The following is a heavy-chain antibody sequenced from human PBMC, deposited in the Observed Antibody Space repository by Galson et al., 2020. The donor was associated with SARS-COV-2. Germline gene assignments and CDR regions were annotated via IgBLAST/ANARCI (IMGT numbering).Heavy chain of an antibody. CDR1: GFTVSSNY. J-gene: IGHJ6*02. V-gene: IGHV3-66*01. CDR2: IYRVGST. Sequence: TGGSLRLSCAASGFTVSSNYMSWVRQAPGKGLEWVSVIYRVGSTYYADSVKGRFTISRDNSKNTLYLQMNSLRAEDTAVYYCARDQWLLDNIYYYGMDVWGQGTTVTVSS. D-gene: IGHD3-22*01. CDR3: ARDQWLLDNIYYYGMDV.